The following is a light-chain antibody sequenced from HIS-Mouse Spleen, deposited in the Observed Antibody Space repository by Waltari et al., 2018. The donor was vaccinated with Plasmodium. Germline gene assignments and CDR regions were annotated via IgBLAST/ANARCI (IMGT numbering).Light chain of an antibody. CDR2: QDS. V-gene: IGLV3-1*01. Sequence: SSELTQPPSVSVSPGPPASITSSGDKSGDKYACWYQQKPGQSAGLVIYQDSKRPSGIPERFSGSNSGNTATLTISGTQAMDEADYYCQAWDSSTAVFGGGTKLTVL. CDR3: QAWDSSTAV. CDR1: KSGDKY. J-gene: IGLJ3*02.